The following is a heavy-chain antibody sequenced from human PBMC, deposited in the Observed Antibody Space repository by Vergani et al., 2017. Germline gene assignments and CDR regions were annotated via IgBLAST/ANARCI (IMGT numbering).Heavy chain of an antibody. V-gene: IGHV3-33*01. CDR2: IWYDGSNK. D-gene: IGHD4-11*01. J-gene: IGHJ6*03. Sequence: QVQLVESGGGVVQPGRSLRLSCAASGFTFSSYGMHWVRQAPGKGLEWVAVIWYDGSNKYYADSVKGRFTISRDNSKNTLYLQMNSLRAEDTAVYYCSLWGTVTTYYYYYMDVWGKGTTVTVSS. CDR3: SLWGTVTTYYYYYMDV. CDR1: GFTFSSYG.